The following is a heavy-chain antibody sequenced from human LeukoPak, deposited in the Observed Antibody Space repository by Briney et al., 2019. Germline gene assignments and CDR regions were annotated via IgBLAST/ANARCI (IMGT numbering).Heavy chain of an antibody. J-gene: IGHJ1*01. D-gene: IGHD3-22*01. CDR1: GCTFNYYA. Sequence: PGGSLRLSCVASGCTFNYYAMSWVRQAPGKGLEGVSGTSGTGGSTYYTASVRGRFTISRDNSKNTLYLQMNSLGAEDTAVYYCARDVLNYYDSSGHGYFQHWGQGTLVTVSS. V-gene: IGHV3-23*01. CDR3: ARDVLNYYDSSGHGYFQH. CDR2: TSGTGGST.